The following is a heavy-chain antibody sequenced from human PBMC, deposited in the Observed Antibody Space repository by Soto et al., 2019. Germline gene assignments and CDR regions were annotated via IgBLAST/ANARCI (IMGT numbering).Heavy chain of an antibody. Sequence: EESLIVSCAGSGFTFTRKAMSWLRQAPGKGLEWVSAIGCSVGSTYYSERVKGRFTISRDNSKSTLYLQMNSLRAEDTAVYYCAKGYYYDSSGYYDYWGKGTLVTVSS. V-gene: IGHV3-23*01. CDR1: GFTFTRKA. D-gene: IGHD3-22*01. J-gene: IGHJ4*02. CDR2: IGCSVGST. CDR3: AKGYYYDSSGYYDY.